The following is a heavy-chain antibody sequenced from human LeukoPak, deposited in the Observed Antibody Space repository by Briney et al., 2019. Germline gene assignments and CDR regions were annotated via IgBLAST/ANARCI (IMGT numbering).Heavy chain of an antibody. V-gene: IGHV3-48*04. Sequence: GGSLRLSCAASGFTFSSNSMNWVRQAPGKGLEWVSYISSSSSTIYYADSVKGRFTISRDNAKNSLYLQMNSLRAEDTAVYYCARDRRGSYYDGADYWGQGTLLTVSS. D-gene: IGHD1-26*01. CDR2: ISSSSSTI. CDR1: GFTFSSNS. CDR3: ARDRRGSYYDGADY. J-gene: IGHJ4*02.